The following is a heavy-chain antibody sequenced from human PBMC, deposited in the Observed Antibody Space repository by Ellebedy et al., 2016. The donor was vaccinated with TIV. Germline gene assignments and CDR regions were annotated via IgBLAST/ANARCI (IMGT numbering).Heavy chain of an antibody. V-gene: IGHV4-4*02. D-gene: IGHD1-14*01. Sequence: GSLRLXXGVSGDSISSDYWWSWVRQPPEKGLEWIGEIYHCGTTNYNPSLKSRVTISVDKSKNQFSLRLTSMTAADTALYYCARVRRLTTLDSWGQGTLVTVSS. CDR3: ARVRRLTTLDS. CDR1: GDSISSDYW. J-gene: IGHJ4*02. CDR2: IYHCGTT.